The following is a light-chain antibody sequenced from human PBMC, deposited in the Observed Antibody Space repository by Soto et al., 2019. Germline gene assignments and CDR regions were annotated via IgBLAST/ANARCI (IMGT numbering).Light chain of an antibody. V-gene: IGKV1-5*01. CDR2: DAS. J-gene: IGKJ1*01. CDR1: QSISSW. Sequence: IQMSQSPSTVSASVGDRVTITCRASQSISSWLAWYQQKPGKAPKLLIYDASSLESGVPSRFSGSGSGTEFTPTISSLQPDDFATYYCQQYNSYSQTFGQGTKVDIK. CDR3: QQYNSYSQT.